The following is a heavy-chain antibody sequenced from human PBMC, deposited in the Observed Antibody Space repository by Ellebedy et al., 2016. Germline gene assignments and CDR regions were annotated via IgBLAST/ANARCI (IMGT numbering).Heavy chain of an antibody. Sequence: GGSLRLSXAASGFTFSSYVMHWVRQAPGEGLEWVAVIWYDESNTYYSDSVKGRFTISRDNSKNTLYLQMTGLRAEDTAVYYCVRGSSWYLVYWGQGTLVTVSS. CDR3: VRGSSWYLVY. CDR1: GFTFSSYV. D-gene: IGHD6-13*01. V-gene: IGHV3-33*01. CDR2: IWYDESNT. J-gene: IGHJ4*02.